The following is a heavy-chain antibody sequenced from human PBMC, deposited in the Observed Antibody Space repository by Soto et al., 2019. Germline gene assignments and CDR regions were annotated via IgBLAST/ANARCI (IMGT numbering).Heavy chain of an antibody. CDR3: ARRYGSSFDI. Sequence: QVQLQESGPGLVKPSETLSLTCTVSGGSISSYYWSWIRQPPGKGLEWIGYIYYSGSTNYNPSLKSRVTISVDASKNQFSLKLSSVTAADTAVYYCARRYGSSFDICGQGTMVTVSS. CDR1: GGSISSYY. V-gene: IGHV4-59*08. J-gene: IGHJ3*02. D-gene: IGHD3-10*01. CDR2: IYYSGST.